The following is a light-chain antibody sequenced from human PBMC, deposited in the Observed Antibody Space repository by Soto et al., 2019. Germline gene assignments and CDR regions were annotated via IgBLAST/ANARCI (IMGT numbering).Light chain of an antibody. Sequence: QSALTQPASVSGSPGQSITISCTGTSSDVGSYNLVSWYQQHPGKAPKLMIYEGSKRPSGVSNRFSGSKSGNTASLTISGLQAEDEADYYCCSYAGSSTLVFGGGTKDRP. V-gene: IGLV2-23*01. J-gene: IGLJ2*01. CDR3: CSYAGSSTLV. CDR1: SSDVGSYNL. CDR2: EGS.